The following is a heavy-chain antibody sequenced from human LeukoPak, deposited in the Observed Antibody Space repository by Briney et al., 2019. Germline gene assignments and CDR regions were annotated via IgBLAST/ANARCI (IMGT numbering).Heavy chain of an antibody. V-gene: IGHV3-23*01. CDR3: ARPHSSSWYYAFDI. J-gene: IGHJ3*02. CDR1: GFTFSSYA. CDR2: ISGSGGST. Sequence: PGGTLRLSCAASGFTFSSYAMSWVRQAPGKGLEWVSVISGSGGSTYCADSVKGRFTISRDNSKNTLYLQMNSLRAEDTAVYYCARPHSSSWYYAFDIWGQGTMVTVSS. D-gene: IGHD6-13*01.